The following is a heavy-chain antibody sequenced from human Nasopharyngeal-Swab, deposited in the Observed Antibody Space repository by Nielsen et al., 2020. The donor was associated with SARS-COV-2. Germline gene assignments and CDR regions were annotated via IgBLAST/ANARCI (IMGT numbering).Heavy chain of an antibody. CDR2: ISGSDYNT. CDR1: GFTFRSYA. Sequence: GESLKISCAASGFTFRSYAISWVRQAPGKGLEWVSVISGSDYNTCYADSVKGRFTISRDNSKNTVNLQMNSLRAEDTAIYYCAKDRDSGDDSDDYYHYYGMDVWGQGTTVTVSS. CDR3: AKDRDSGDDSDDYYHYYGMDV. V-gene: IGHV3-23*01. J-gene: IGHJ6*02. D-gene: IGHD5-12*01.